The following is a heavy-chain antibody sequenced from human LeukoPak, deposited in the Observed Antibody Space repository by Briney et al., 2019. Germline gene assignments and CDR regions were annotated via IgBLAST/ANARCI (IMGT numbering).Heavy chain of an antibody. J-gene: IGHJ6*03. CDR1: GGSFSGYY. V-gene: IGHV4-34*01. CDR3: ARLHCSSTSCYSAYYYYMDV. D-gene: IGHD2-2*01. Sequence: SETLSLTCAVYGGSFSGYYWSWIRQPPGKGLEWIGEINHSGSTNYNPSLKSRVTISVDTSKNQFSLKLSSVTAADTAVYYCARLHCSSTSCYSAYYYYMDVWGKGTTVTVSS. CDR2: INHSGST.